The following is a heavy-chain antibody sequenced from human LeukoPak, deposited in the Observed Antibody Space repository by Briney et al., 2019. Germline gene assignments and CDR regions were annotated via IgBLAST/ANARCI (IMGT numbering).Heavy chain of an antibody. V-gene: IGHV1-2*02. Sequence: ASVTVSCKASGYTFTGYYMHWVRQAPGQGLEWMGWINPNSGGTNYAQKFQGRVTMTRDTSISTAYMELSRLRSDDTAVYYCARGRLAAAGHYYYYYMDVWGKGTTVTISS. CDR1: GYTFTGYY. CDR3: ARGRLAAAGHYYYYYMDV. CDR2: INPNSGGT. D-gene: IGHD6-13*01. J-gene: IGHJ6*03.